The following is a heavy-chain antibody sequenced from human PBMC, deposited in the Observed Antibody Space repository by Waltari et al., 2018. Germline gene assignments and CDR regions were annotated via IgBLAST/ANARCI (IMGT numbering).Heavy chain of an antibody. CDR3: ARDTPGDGIDY. CDR2: ANSDVSSP. Sequence: EVQLVESGGGLVQPGGSLRLSCAASGFTFSNYWMHWVRQVPGKGLIWVSHANSDVSSPIYADSVKGRFTISRDNAKNTLYLQMNSLRAEDTAIYYCARDTPGDGIDYWGQGILVTVSS. V-gene: IGHV3-74*01. J-gene: IGHJ4*02. D-gene: IGHD7-27*01. CDR1: GFTFSNYW.